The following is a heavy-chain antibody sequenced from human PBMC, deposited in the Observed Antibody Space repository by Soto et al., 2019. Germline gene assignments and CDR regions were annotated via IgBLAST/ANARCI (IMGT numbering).Heavy chain of an antibody. D-gene: IGHD3-10*01. J-gene: IGHJ5*02. Sequence: GGSLRLSCAASGFTFSSYAMSWVRQAPGKGLEWVSAISGSGGSTYYADSVKGRFTTSRDNSKNTLYLQMNSLRAEDTAVYYCAKSDTMVRGTDWFDPWGQGTLVTVSS. CDR3: AKSDTMVRGTDWFDP. V-gene: IGHV3-23*01. CDR1: GFTFSSYA. CDR2: ISGSGGST.